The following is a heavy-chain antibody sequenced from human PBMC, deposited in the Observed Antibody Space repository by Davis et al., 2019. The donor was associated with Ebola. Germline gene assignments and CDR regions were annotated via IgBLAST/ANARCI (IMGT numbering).Heavy chain of an antibody. CDR2: INPNDGRT. V-gene: IGHV1-46*03. CDR3: TTPGGQDSGYEVFDI. D-gene: IGHD5-12*01. J-gene: IGHJ3*02. Sequence: AASVKVSCKASGYTFTGYYMHWVRQAPGQGLEWMGMINPNDGRTIYAQKFQGRVTVTRDTSTTTVYMDLSSLRSEDTALYYCTTPGGQDSGYEVFDIWGQGTMVTVSS. CDR1: GYTFTGYY.